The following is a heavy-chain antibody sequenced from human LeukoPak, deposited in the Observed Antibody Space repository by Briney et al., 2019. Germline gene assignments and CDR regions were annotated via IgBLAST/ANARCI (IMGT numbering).Heavy chain of an antibody. J-gene: IGHJ4*02. CDR1: GGSISSYY. D-gene: IGHD7-27*01. CDR3: ARHPRAGDPGQEFDY. Sequence: PSETLSLTCTVSGGSISSYYWSWIRQPPGKGLERNGYIYYSGSTNYYPSLKSRVTISVDTSKNQFSLKLSSVTAADTAVYYCARHPRAGDPGQEFDYWGQGTLVTVSS. CDR2: IYYSGST. V-gene: IGHV4-59*08.